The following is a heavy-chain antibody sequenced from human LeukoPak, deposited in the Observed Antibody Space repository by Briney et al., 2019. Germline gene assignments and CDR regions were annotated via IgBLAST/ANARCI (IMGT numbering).Heavy chain of an antibody. V-gene: IGHV3-30*19. Sequence: PGGSLRLSCAASGFTFSSYSMNWVRQAPGKGLEWVAVISYDGSNKYYADSVKGRFTISRDNSKNTLYLQMNSLRAEDTAVYYCARDRPKVVVLTAMQGSYFDYWGQGTLVTVSS. J-gene: IGHJ4*02. CDR3: ARDRPKVVVLTAMQGSYFDY. CDR2: ISYDGSNK. CDR1: GFTFSSYS. D-gene: IGHD2-21*02.